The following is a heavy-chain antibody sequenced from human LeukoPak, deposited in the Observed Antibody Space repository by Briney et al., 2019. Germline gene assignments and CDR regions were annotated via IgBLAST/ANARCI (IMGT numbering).Heavy chain of an antibody. CDR2: IYYSGST. Sequence: PSETLSLTCAVSGGSFSGYYWNWIRQSPGKGLEWIGSIYYSGSTYYNPSLKSRVTISVDTSKNQFSLKLSSVTAADTAVYYCARDYQGGYGDKTVDYWGQGTLVTVSS. D-gene: IGHD5-18*01. CDR1: GGSFSGYY. CDR3: ARDYQGGYGDKTVDY. J-gene: IGHJ4*02. V-gene: IGHV4-34*01.